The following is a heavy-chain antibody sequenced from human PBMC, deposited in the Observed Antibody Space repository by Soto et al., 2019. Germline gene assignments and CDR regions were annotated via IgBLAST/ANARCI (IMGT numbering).Heavy chain of an antibody. D-gene: IGHD3-16*01. CDR3: AKKGEGWINGRRVPYAFDI. CDR2: INNNGGDT. J-gene: IGHJ3*02. V-gene: IGHV3-23*01. Sequence: PGGSLRLSCTASGFTFSTYAMSWVRQAQGQGLEWVSGINNNGGDTYYADSVKGRFTISRDNSKNTLYLRMNSLRAEDTAVYYCAKKGEGWINGRRVPYAFDIWRQRTMVTVTS. CDR1: GFTFSTYA.